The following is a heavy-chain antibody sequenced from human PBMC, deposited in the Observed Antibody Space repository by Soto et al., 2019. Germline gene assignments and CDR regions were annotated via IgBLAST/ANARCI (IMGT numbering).Heavy chain of an antibody. CDR3: ARLVGYCSSTSCPAGDYYYYGMDV. J-gene: IGHJ6*02. CDR2: IYYSGST. V-gene: IGHV4-39*01. D-gene: IGHD2-2*01. CDR1: GGSVSSGAYY. Sequence: SETLSLTCTVSGGSVSSGAYYWGWIRQPPGKGLEWIGSIYYSGSTYYNPSLKSRVTISVDTSKNQFSLKLSSVTAADTAVYYCARLVGYCSSTSCPAGDYYYYGMDVWGQGTTVTVSS.